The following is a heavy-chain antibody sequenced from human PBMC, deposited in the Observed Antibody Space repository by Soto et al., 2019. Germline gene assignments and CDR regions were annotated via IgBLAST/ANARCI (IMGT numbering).Heavy chain of an antibody. Sequence: RRLSCAASGFAFSSHPMSWVRQAPEKGLEWVAGISDGGDLTYNADSVRGRFTISRDNSRNTLYLQMNSLRAEDTAVYYCARRVIGSSRAFDIWGQGXMVTVSS. CDR3: ARRVIGSSRAFDI. CDR1: GFAFSSHP. V-gene: IGHV3-23*01. CDR2: ISDGGDLT. J-gene: IGHJ3*02. D-gene: IGHD3-10*01.